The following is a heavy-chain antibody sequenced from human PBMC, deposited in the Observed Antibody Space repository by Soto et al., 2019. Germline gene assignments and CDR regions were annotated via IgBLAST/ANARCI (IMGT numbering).Heavy chain of an antibody. D-gene: IGHD3-10*01. CDR3: ARVGVGSRDRFDP. V-gene: IGHV1-18*01. J-gene: IGHJ5*02. Sequence: XSVKVSYKASGYPFTRYGISLVRHTPGQGLEWMGWISAYNGNTNYAQKLQGRVTMTTDTSTSTAYMELRSLRSDDTAVYYCARVGVGSRDRFDPWGQGTLVTVSS. CDR1: GYPFTRYG. CDR2: ISAYNGNT.